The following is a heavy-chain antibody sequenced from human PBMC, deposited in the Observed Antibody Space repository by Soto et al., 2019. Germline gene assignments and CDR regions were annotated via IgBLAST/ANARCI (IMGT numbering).Heavy chain of an antibody. V-gene: IGHV4-39*01. CDR2: IYYSGST. J-gene: IGHJ4*02. CDR3: ARGGIAGGFDY. CDR1: GGSISSSSYY. Sequence: SETLSLTCTVSGGSISSSSYYWGWIRQPPGKGLEWIGSIYYSGSTYYNPSLKSRVTISVDTSKNQFSLKLSSVTAADTAVYYCARGGIAGGFDYWGQGTLVTVSS. D-gene: IGHD6-13*01.